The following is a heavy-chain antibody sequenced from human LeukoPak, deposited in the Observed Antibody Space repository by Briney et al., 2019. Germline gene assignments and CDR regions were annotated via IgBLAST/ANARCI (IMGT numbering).Heavy chain of an antibody. V-gene: IGHV3-23*01. CDR2: ISGSGGST. J-gene: IGHJ5*02. CDR1: GFTLSHYA. D-gene: IGHD1-1*01. Sequence: KAGGSLRLSCAASGFTLSHYAMNWVRQAPGKGLEWVSGISGSGGSTFYAVSVKGRFTISRDNSKNTLYLQVTSLRADGTAVFYCAKEGAEYNLNAWGQGTLVTVSS. CDR3: AKEGAEYNLNA.